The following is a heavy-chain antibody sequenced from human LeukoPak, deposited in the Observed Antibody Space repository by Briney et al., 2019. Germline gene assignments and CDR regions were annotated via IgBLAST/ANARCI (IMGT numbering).Heavy chain of an antibody. CDR3: ATNRTTGGHRFDY. Sequence: PGGSLRPSCTASGFTFSSFAMSWVRQAPGKGLDWVPAISGSGDSTSYADSVRGRFIISRDNSKNTLYLQMDSLRAEDTAVYYCATNRTTGGHRFDYWGQGTLVTVSS. J-gene: IGHJ4*02. V-gene: IGHV3-23*01. CDR2: ISGSGDST. D-gene: IGHD1-1*01. CDR1: GFTFSSFA.